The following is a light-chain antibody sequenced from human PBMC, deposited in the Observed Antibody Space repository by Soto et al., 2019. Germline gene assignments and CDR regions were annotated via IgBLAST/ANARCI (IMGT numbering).Light chain of an antibody. V-gene: IGKV1-9*01. CDR1: QSISGY. CDR3: QHFNSHPPMYT. CDR2: PTS. J-gene: IGKJ2*01. Sequence: IQLTQSPSSLSACVGDRVSITCRASQSISGYLAVYQQKPGNAPKLLIFPTSTVQSVVPSRFTGRGSGTDFTLPLSSLQAEDFATYYCQHFNSHPPMYTFGHGTKLQIE.